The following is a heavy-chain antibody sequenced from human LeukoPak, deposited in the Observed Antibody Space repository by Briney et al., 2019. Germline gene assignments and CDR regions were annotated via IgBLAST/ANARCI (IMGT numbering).Heavy chain of an antibody. D-gene: IGHD6-6*01. CDR1: GGTFSSYA. Sequence: ASVKVSCKASGGTFSSYAISWVRQAPGQGLEWMGIINPSGGTTSYAQNFQGRATMTRDTSTSTVYMELSSLRSEDTAVYYCARSIGMTAPFDYWGQGTLVTVSS. V-gene: IGHV1-46*01. CDR2: INPSGGTT. J-gene: IGHJ4*02. CDR3: ARSIGMTAPFDY.